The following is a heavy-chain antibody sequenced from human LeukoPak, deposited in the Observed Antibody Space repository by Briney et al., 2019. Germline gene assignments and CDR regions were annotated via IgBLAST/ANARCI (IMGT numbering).Heavy chain of an antibody. V-gene: IGHV3-21*01. CDR3: AGSDTIGYSPREWDYWSFEL. CDR2: ISSRSTYI. Sequence: GGSLRLSCAASGFTFSRYSMEWVRQAPGKGLEWVSSISSRSTYIYYADSMKGRFTISRDNAKNSLYLQMNSLRAEDTAMYYCAGSDTIGYSPREWDYWSFELWGRGTLVTVSS. D-gene: IGHD3-22*01. CDR1: GFTFSRYS. J-gene: IGHJ2*01.